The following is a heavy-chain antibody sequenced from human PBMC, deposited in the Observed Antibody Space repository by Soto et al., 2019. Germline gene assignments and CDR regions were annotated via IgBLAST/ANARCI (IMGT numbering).Heavy chain of an antibody. J-gene: IGHJ4*02. CDR1: GDSINSFY. D-gene: IGHD6-19*01. CDR3: AREYTETVDGPTPFYFDY. Sequence: KPSETLSLTCSVSGDSINSFYWSWIRQSAGKGLEWIGRTYVTGDTNYSPSLKSRLTMSLDMPRKQLSLELRSVTAADTAVYFCAREYTETVDGPTPFYFDYWGQGTPVTVSS. CDR2: TYVTGDT. V-gene: IGHV4-4*07.